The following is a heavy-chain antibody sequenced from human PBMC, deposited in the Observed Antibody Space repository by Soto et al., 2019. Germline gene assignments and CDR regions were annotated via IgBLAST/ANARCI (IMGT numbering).Heavy chain of an antibody. Sequence: SETLSLTCAVSGYSISLGYYWSWIRQPPGKGLEWIGYVFYTGRANYNASLKSRVSISLDTSNYQFSLKLSSVTAADTAVYYCARDGDGRMTTNPYYYNGMDVWGPGTTVTVSS. V-gene: IGHV4-59*01. D-gene: IGHD4-4*01. CDR2: VFYTGRA. J-gene: IGHJ6*02. CDR3: ARDGDGRMTTNPYYYNGMDV. CDR1: GYSISLGYY.